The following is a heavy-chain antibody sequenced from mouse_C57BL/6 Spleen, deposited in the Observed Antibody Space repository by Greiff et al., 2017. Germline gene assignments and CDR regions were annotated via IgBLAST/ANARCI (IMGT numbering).Heavy chain of an antibody. D-gene: IGHD1-1*01. V-gene: IGHV1-74*01. CDR1: GYTFTSYW. Sequence: QVQLQQPGAELVKPGASVKVSCKASGYTFTSYWMHWVKQRPGQGLEWIGRLHPSDSDTNYNQKFKGKATLTVDKSSRTAYMQLSSRTSKASTVYYCAIDGATVVEDYWGQGTTLTVSS. CDR3: AIDGATVVEDY. J-gene: IGHJ2*01. CDR2: LHPSDSDT.